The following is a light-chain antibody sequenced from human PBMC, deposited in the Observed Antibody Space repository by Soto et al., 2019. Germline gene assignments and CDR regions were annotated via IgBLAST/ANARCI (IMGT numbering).Light chain of an antibody. J-gene: IGLJ3*02. Sequence: QSALTQPASVSGSPGQSITISCTGTSSDVGGYNYVSWYQQHPGKAPKLMIYEVSNRPSGVSKRFSGSKSGTTASLTISGLHAEDEADYYCSSYTSSSTRVFGGGTKVTVL. CDR2: EVS. CDR3: SSYTSSSTRV. V-gene: IGLV2-14*01. CDR1: SSDVGGYNY.